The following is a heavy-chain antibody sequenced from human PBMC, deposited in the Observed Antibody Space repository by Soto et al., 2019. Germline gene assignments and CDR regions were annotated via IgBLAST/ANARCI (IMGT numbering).Heavy chain of an antibody. CDR2: ISSSSSYI. V-gene: IGHV3-21*01. CDR3: ARDLRGATIYYYYYGMDV. J-gene: IGHJ6*02. D-gene: IGHD1-26*01. Sequence: PGGSLRRSWAASGFTFSSYSMNWVRQAPGKGLEWVSSISSSSSYIYYADSVKGRFTTSRDNAKNSLYLQMNSLRAEDTAVYYCARDLRGATIYYYYYGMDVWGQGTTVTVSS. CDR1: GFTFSSYS.